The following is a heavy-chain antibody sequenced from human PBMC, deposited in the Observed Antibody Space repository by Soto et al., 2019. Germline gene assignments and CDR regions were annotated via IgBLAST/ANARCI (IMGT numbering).Heavy chain of an antibody. CDR2: ISGSGGGT. D-gene: IGHD2-8*01. J-gene: IGHJ4*02. CDR3: TKHLSNGSPDY. Sequence: GGCMRVCCAASGVTFRSYAMSWVRQAPGKGLEWVSLISGSGGGTYYADSVKGRFTISRDNAKNTLYLQMNSLRAEDTAVFYCTKHLSNGSPDYWGQGTLVTVSS. V-gene: IGHV3-23*01. CDR1: GVTFRSYA.